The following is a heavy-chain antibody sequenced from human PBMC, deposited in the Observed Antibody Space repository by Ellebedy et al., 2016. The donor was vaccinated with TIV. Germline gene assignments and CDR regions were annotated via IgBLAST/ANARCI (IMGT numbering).Heavy chain of an antibody. Sequence: PGGSLRLSCAASGFTFSNYWMHWVRQAPGKGPVWVSLINPDGNSARYADSVMGRFTTSRDNAKNTLFLQMTSLRAEDTGVYYCARGYYGGHFAGGVYWGQGTLVTVSS. J-gene: IGHJ4*02. D-gene: IGHD4-23*01. CDR1: GFTFSNYW. CDR2: INPDGNSA. CDR3: ARGYYGGHFAGGVY. V-gene: IGHV3-74*01.